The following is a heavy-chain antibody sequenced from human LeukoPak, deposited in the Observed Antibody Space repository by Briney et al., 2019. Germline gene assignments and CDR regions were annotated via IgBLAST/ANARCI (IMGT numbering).Heavy chain of an antibody. V-gene: IGHV3-30*03. CDR3: ARLGPRGYTYYDFWSGYRTYNWFDP. Sequence: GGSLRLSCAASGFTFSSYGMHWVRQAPGKGLEWVAFISYDGSNKYYADSVKGRFTISRDNSKNTLYLQMNSLRAEDTAVYYCARLGPRGYTYYDFWSGYRTYNWFDPWGQGTLVTVSS. J-gene: IGHJ5*02. CDR1: GFTFSSYG. CDR2: ISYDGSNK. D-gene: IGHD3-3*01.